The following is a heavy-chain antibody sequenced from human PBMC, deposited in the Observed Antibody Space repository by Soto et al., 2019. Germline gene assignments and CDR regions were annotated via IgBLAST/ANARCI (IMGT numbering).Heavy chain of an antibody. V-gene: IGHV3-21*01. CDR1: GFTFSSYS. CDR2: ISSSSSYI. CDR3: ARDEGQRGYSYGTQGLFDY. J-gene: IGHJ4*02. D-gene: IGHD5-18*01. Sequence: GGSLRLSCAASGFTFSSYSMNWVRQAPGKGLEWVSSISSSSSYIYYADSVKGRFTISRDNAKNSLYLQMNSLRAEDTAVYYCARDEGQRGYSYGTQGLFDYWGQGTLVTVSS.